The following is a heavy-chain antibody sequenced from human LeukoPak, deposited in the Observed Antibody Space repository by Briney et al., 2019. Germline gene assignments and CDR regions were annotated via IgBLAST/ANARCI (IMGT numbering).Heavy chain of an antibody. CDR1: GFTVSSNY. CDR2: IYSGGNT. V-gene: IGHV3-66*01. CDR3: ARDPKFYSSGSFDV. J-gene: IGHJ6*02. Sequence: GGSLRLSCAASGFTVSSNYMSWVRQAPGKGLEWVSIIYSGGNTYYADSVKGRFTISRDNSKNTLYLQMNSLRAEDTAVYYCARDPKFYSSGSFDVWGQGTTVTVSS. D-gene: IGHD6-25*01.